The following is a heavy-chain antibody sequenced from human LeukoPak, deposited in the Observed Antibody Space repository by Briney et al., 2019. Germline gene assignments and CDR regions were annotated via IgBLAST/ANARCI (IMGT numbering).Heavy chain of an antibody. J-gene: IGHJ3*02. CDR3: ARDEGLRWPKKKYALDI. CDR2: ISAYNGNT. CDR1: GYTFTSYG. Sequence: ASVKVSCKGSGYTFTSYGIGWVRQAPGQGREGMGWISAYNGNTNYAQKLQGRVTMTTDTSTSTAYMEMRSLRSDDTAVYYCARDEGLRWPKKKYALDIWGQGTMVTVSS. D-gene: IGHD4-23*01. V-gene: IGHV1-18*01.